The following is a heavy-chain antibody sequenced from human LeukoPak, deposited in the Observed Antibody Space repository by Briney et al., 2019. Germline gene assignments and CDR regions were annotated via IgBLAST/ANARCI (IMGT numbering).Heavy chain of an antibody. V-gene: IGHV3-48*01. CDR2: ITLSSSTI. J-gene: IGHJ4*02. Sequence: GGSLRLSCAASGFTFSNYNMHWVRQAPGKGLEWVSYITLSSSTIYYADSVKGRFTIPRDNAKKSLYLQMNSLRAEDTAVYYCARETPYSSSWTDLDYWGQGTLVTVSS. CDR1: GFTFSNYN. D-gene: IGHD6-13*01. CDR3: ARETPYSSSWTDLDY.